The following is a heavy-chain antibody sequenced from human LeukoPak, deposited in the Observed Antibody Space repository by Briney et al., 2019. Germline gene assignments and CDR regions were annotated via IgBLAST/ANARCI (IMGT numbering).Heavy chain of an antibody. V-gene: IGHV3-23*01. Sequence: SGGSLRLSCAVSGFTFSSYAMNWVRQAPGKGLEWVSAISGSGGSTYYADSVKGRFTISRDNSKNTLYVQMNSLRAEDTAVYYCAKDGGSGYYYFDYWGQGTLVTVSS. CDR1: GFTFSSYA. CDR3: AKDGGSGYYYFDY. J-gene: IGHJ4*02. D-gene: IGHD3-22*01. CDR2: ISGSGGST.